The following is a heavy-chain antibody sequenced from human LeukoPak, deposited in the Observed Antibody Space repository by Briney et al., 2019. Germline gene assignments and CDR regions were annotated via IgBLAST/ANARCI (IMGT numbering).Heavy chain of an antibody. CDR3: AKAGLIVVAPGTAFDI. CDR2: ISYDGSNK. J-gene: IGHJ3*02. D-gene: IGHD3-22*01. V-gene: IGHV3-30-3*01. Sequence: GGSLRLSCAASGFTFSSYAMHWVRQAPGKGLEWVAVISYDGSNKYYADSVKGRFTISRDNSKNTLYLQMNSLRAEDTAVYYCAKAGLIVVAPGTAFDIWGQGTMVTVSS. CDR1: GFTFSSYA.